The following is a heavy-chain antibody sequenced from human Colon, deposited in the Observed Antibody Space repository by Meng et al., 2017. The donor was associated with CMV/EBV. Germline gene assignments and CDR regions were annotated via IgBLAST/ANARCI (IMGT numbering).Heavy chain of an antibody. J-gene: IGHJ4*02. Sequence: SETLSLTCTVSGGSVSSGTHYWSWIRQPPGKGLEWIGYIYYSGSTKYNPSLKSRVTMSVDTSTNQFSLKLSSVTAADTAMYYCARYGRCSRSGGSCLDYWGQGTLVTVSS. D-gene: IGHD2-15*01. V-gene: IGHV4-61*01. CDR1: GGSVSSGTHY. CDR3: ARYGRCSRSGGSCLDY. CDR2: IYYSGST.